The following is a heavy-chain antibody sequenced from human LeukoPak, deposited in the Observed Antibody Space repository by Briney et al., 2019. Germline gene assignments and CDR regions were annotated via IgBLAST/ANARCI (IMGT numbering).Heavy chain of an antibody. Sequence: PGGSLRLSCAASGFTFSSYSMNWVRQAPGKGLEWVSSISSSSSYIYYADSVKGRFTISRDNAKNSLYLQMNSLRAEDTAVYYCARVGWGGPFRYYFDYWGQGTLVTVSS. CDR3: ARVGWGGPFRYYFDY. CDR2: ISSSSSYI. V-gene: IGHV3-21*01. D-gene: IGHD3-16*01. J-gene: IGHJ4*02. CDR1: GFTFSSYS.